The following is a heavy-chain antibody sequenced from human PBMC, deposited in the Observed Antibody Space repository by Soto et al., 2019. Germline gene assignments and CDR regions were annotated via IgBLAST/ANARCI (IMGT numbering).Heavy chain of an antibody. Sequence: QVQLQESGPGLVKPSQTLSLTCTVSGGSISSGGYYWSWIRQHPGKGLEWIGYIDYSGSTYYNPSRQGRVTIPVHTSKNQDSLKPSSVPAADRAVYYCVRVATDGRRGRGWFDPWGQGALVTV. J-gene: IGHJ5*02. CDR3: VRVATDGRRGRGWFDP. D-gene: IGHD3-10*01. CDR2: IDYSGST. V-gene: IGHV4-31*03. CDR1: GGSISSGGYY.